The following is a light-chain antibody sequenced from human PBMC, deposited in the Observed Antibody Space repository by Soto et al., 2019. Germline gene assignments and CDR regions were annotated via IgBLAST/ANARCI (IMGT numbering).Light chain of an antibody. V-gene: IGKV3-15*01. Sequence: EVVLTQSPGTLSVSPGESATLSCRASQSISSNLAWYQQIPGQAPRLLIYDASTRLTGIPARFSGSGSGTEFTLTIGSLQSEDFAVYYCQQYINWPRTFGGGTKVDIK. J-gene: IGKJ4*01. CDR3: QQYINWPRT. CDR2: DAS. CDR1: QSISSN.